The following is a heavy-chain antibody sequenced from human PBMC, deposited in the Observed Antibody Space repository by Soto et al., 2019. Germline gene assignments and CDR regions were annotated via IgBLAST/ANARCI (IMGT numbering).Heavy chain of an antibody. Sequence: SQTLSLSCAISGDGVSSNSASLDWMMQSPSRALEWLGRTYYRSKWYNDYAVSVKGRITINPDTSNNQFSLQLNSVTPDDTAVYYCARLVGNSWLDSWGQGTLVTVSS. J-gene: IGHJ5*01. CDR1: GDGVSSNSAS. CDR3: ARLVGNSWLDS. V-gene: IGHV6-1*01. CDR2: TYYRSKWYN. D-gene: IGHD2-2*01.